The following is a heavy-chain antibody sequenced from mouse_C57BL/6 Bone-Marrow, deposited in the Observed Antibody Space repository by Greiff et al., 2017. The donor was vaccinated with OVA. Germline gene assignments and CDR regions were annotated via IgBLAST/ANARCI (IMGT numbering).Heavy chain of an antibody. Sequence: QVQLQQPGAELVKPGASVKMSCKASGYTFTSYWITWVKQRPGQGLAWIGDIYPGSGSTNYNEEFKSKATLTVDTSSSTAYMQLSSLTSEDSAVYYGATRDSSGPAWFAYWGQGTLVTVSA. V-gene: IGHV1-55*01. CDR3: ATRDSSGPAWFAY. CDR2: IYPGSGST. D-gene: IGHD3-2*02. J-gene: IGHJ3*01. CDR1: GYTFTSYW.